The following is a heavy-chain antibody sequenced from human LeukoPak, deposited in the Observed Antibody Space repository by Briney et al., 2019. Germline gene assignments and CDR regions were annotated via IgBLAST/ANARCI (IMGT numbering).Heavy chain of an antibody. CDR2: IYPGDSDT. CDR1: GYSFTSYW. V-gene: IGHV5-51*01. Sequence: GESLKISCKGSGYSFTSYWIGWVRQMPGKGLEWMGIIYPGDSDTRYSPSFQGQVTISADRSINTAYLQWSSLKASDTAMYYCARTIDGYNSKEYAFDIWGQGTMVTVSS. D-gene: IGHD5-24*01. CDR3: ARTIDGYNSKEYAFDI. J-gene: IGHJ3*02.